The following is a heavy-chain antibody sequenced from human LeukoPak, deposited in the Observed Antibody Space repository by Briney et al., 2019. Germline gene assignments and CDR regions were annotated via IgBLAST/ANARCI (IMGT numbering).Heavy chain of an antibody. CDR2: IYSSGSN. CDR1: GGSISGYF. Sequence: SETLSLTCTVSGGSISGYFWSWTRQPAGKGLEWIGRIYSSGSNNYNPSLKSRVTMSLDTSKNHLSLNLSSVTAADTAVYYCAREPTSGREPTSGRPLDYWGQGTLVTVSS. J-gene: IGHJ4*02. D-gene: IGHD5-12*01. CDR3: AREPTSGREPTSGRPLDY. V-gene: IGHV4-4*07.